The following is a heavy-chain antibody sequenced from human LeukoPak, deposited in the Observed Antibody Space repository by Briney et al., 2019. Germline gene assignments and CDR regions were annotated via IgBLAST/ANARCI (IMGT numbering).Heavy chain of an antibody. Sequence: PGGSLRLACAASGFTCSSYSMNWVRQAPGKGLEWVSSITSRSSYMYYGDSVKGRFTISRDNAKNSLYLQMNSLRAEDTAVYYCARDPIAAAASAGDYLGQGTLVTVSS. J-gene: IGHJ4*02. V-gene: IGHV3-21*01. CDR2: ITSRSSYM. D-gene: IGHD6-13*01. CDR3: ARDPIAAAASAGDY. CDR1: GFTCSSYS.